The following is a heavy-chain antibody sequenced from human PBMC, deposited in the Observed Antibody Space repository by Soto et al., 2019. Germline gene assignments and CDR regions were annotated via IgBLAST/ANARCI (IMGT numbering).Heavy chain of an antibody. CDR1: GYMFNTYG. V-gene: IGHV1-18*01. Sequence: QVQLVQSGAEVKKPGASVKVSCEASGYMFNTYGITWVRQAPGQGLEWMGWISAYNGNIDYAQNLRGRATITIDITTSTAYIELRSLRSDDTAEYYWARTYGSGSYFLPFEYWGQGTLVSVSS. J-gene: IGHJ4*02. CDR3: ARTYGSGSYFLPFEY. D-gene: IGHD3-10*01. CDR2: ISAYNGNI.